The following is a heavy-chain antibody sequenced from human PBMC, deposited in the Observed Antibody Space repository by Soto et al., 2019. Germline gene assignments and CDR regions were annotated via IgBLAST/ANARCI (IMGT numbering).Heavy chain of an antibody. Sequence: QVQLVQSGAGVKKPGASVKVSCKASGYTFSTYGFSWVRQAPGQGLEWMGWIGADNGDTNYAQNFQGRVTMTTDTSTTTSYMELRSLTSDDTAVYFGARDWKGAEGFDPWGQGTLVTVSS. J-gene: IGHJ5*02. CDR2: IGADNGDT. CDR3: ARDWKGAEGFDP. CDR1: GYTFSTYG. D-gene: IGHD1-1*01. V-gene: IGHV1-18*01.